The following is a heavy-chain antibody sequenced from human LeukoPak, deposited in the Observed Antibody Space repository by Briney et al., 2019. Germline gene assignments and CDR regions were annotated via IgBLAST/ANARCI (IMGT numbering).Heavy chain of an antibody. J-gene: IGHJ4*02. Sequence: PSETLSLTCTVSGGSISSSYWSCIRQPAGKGLEWIGRISTSGSPKYNPSLQSRVTMSVGTSKHQFSLMLSSVTAADTAVYYCATDPPGVPFDNWGQGALVAVSP. CDR3: ATDPPGVPFDN. CDR2: ISTSGSP. D-gene: IGHD2-8*01. V-gene: IGHV4-4*07. CDR1: GGSISSSY.